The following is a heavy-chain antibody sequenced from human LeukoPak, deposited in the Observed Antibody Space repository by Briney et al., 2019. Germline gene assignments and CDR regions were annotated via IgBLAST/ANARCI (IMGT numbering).Heavy chain of an antibody. Sequence: PGGSLRLSCAASGFTFNSYDMSWVRQAPGKGLEWVSAISGSGGSTYYADSVKGRFTISRDNSKNTLYLQMNSLRAEDTAVYYCAKGRQYCSGGSCPFGYWGQGTLVTVSS. CDR2: ISGSGGST. CDR3: AKGRQYCSGGSCPFGY. V-gene: IGHV3-23*01. D-gene: IGHD2-15*01. CDR1: GFTFNSYD. J-gene: IGHJ4*02.